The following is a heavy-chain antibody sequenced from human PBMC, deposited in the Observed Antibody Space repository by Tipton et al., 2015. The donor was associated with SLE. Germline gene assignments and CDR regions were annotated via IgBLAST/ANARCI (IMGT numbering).Heavy chain of an antibody. CDR2: IYPTGIT. J-gene: IGHJ3*02. CDR3: ARDSPNWGGTIDI. D-gene: IGHD7-27*01. CDR1: GDSISGHY. Sequence: TLSLTCIVSGDSISGHYWSWIRQPADRGLEWIGRIYPTGITIYRPSLKSRVTMSVDTSKNQFSLRLESVTAADTAVYYCARDSPNWGGTIDIWGQGTMVTVSS. V-gene: IGHV4-4*07.